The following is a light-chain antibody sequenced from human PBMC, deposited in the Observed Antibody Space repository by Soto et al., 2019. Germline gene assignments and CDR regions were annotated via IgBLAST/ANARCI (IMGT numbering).Light chain of an antibody. V-gene: IGLV2-14*03. Sequence: QSALTQPASVSGSPGQSITISCTGTSSDAGGYNYVSWYQHHPGKAPKLMLYDVGNQPSGVSNRFSGSKSGNTASLTISGLQAEDEADDYCCSYRSGSTLYVFGTGTKLTAL. CDR2: DVG. CDR1: SSDAGGYNY. CDR3: CSYRSGSTLYV. J-gene: IGLJ1*01.